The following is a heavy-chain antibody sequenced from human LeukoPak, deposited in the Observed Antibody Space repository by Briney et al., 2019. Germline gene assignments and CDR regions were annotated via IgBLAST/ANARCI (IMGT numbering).Heavy chain of an antibody. J-gene: IGHJ3*02. V-gene: IGHV3-7*01. D-gene: IGHD5-24*01. CDR3: AKDSGHDGYAFDI. Sequence: GGSLRLSCAASGFTFSSYWMSWVRQAPGKGLEWVANIKQDGSEKYYVDSVKGRFTISRDNAKNSLYLQMNSLKAEDTAVYYCAKDSGHDGYAFDIWGPGTMVTVSS. CDR2: IKQDGSEK. CDR1: GFTFSSYW.